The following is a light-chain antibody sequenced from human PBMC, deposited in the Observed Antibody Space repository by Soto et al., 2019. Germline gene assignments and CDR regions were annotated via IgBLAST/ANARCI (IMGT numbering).Light chain of an antibody. V-gene: IGKV3-20*01. J-gene: IGKJ3*01. Sequence: EIVLTQSPGTLSLSPGERATLSCRARQSVSSSYLAWYQQKPGQAPRLLIYGASSRATGIPDRFSGSGSGTDFTLTISRLEPEDFAVYYCQQYGSSLRTFGPGTKVDIK. CDR3: QQYGSSLRT. CDR2: GAS. CDR1: QSVSSSY.